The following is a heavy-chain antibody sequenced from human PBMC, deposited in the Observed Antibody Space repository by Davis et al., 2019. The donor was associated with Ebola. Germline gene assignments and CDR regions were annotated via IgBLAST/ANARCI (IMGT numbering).Heavy chain of an antibody. CDR1: GFTFSTYG. CDR2: ISSDGSNK. CDR3: AKGKIPVTSGDGFDI. Sequence: PGGSLRLSCAASGFTFSTYGMHWVRQAPGKGLEWVAVISSDGSNKYYADSVKGRFTISRDNSKNTLFLQVNSLRAEDTDVYYCAKGKIPVTSGDGFDIWGQGTLVTVSS. J-gene: IGHJ3*02. D-gene: IGHD2-21*02. V-gene: IGHV3-30*18.